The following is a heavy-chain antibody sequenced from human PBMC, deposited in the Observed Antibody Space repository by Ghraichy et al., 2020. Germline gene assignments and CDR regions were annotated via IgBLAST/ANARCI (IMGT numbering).Heavy chain of an antibody. J-gene: IGHJ6*02. CDR2: VNHSGST. CDR3: AIPGTLGFYNYGLDV. CDR1: GGSFSGYY. D-gene: IGHD3-10*01. V-gene: IGHV4-34*01. Sequence: SETLSLTCAVYGGSFSGYYWSWIRQPPGKGLEWIGEVNHSGSTNYNPSLQSRVTISVDTSKNQFSLRLSSVTAADTAVYYCAIPGTLGFYNYGLDVWGQGTAVAVSS.